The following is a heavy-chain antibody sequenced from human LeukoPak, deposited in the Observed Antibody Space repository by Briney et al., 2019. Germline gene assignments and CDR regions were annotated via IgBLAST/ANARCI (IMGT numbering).Heavy chain of an antibody. CDR2: IKSDGSST. V-gene: IGHV3-74*01. D-gene: IGHD6-13*01. CDR1: GFTFRSYW. Sequence: SGGSLRLSCAASGFTFRSYWMHWVRQAPGKGLVWVSRIKSDGSSTSYADSVKGRFTVSRDNVKNTLFLQMSSLRAEDTAVYYCARGSGTLTGLWQQPLHDAFDIWGQGTMLTVSS. CDR3: ARGSGTLTGLWQQPLHDAFDI. J-gene: IGHJ3*02.